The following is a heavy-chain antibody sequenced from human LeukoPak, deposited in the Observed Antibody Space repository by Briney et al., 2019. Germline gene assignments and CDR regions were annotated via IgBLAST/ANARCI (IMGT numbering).Heavy chain of an antibody. Sequence: GGSLRLSCAASGFTFSSYAMHWVRQAPGKGLEWVAVISYDGSNKYYAVSVKGRFTISRDNSKNTLYLQMNSLRAEDTAVYYCARDRYYDFWSAYFDYWGQGTLVTVSS. CDR3: ARDRYYDFWSAYFDY. J-gene: IGHJ4*02. D-gene: IGHD3-3*01. CDR2: ISYDGSNK. CDR1: GFTFSSYA. V-gene: IGHV3-30-3*01.